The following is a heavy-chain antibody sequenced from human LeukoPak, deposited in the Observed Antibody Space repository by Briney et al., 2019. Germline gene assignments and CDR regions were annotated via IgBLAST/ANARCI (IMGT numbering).Heavy chain of an antibody. J-gene: IGHJ3*02. D-gene: IGHD3-22*01. CDR2: INPSGGST. Sequence: GATVKVSCKASGYTFTSYYMHWVRQAPGQGLEWMGIINPSGGSTSYAQKLQGRVTMTRDTSTSTVYMELSSLRSEDTAVYYCALRPYYYDSSGGSDAFDIWGQGTMVTVSS. CDR3: ALRPYYYDSSGGSDAFDI. CDR1: GYTFTSYY. V-gene: IGHV1-46*04.